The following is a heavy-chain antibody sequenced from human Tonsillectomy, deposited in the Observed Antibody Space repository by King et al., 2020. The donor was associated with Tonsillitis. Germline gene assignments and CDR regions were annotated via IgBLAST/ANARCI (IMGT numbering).Heavy chain of an antibody. Sequence: VQLVESGGGLVQPGRSLRLSCTTSGFTFGDYAMSWFRQAPGKGLEWVGFIRSKPYGGTTEYAASVKGRFTISRDDSKSIAYLQMNSLKTEDTAVYYCTRNHYEFCSGGSCYSAFDYWGQGTLVTVSS. CDR1: GFTFGDYA. D-gene: IGHD2-15*01. CDR3: TRNHYEFCSGGSCYSAFDY. V-gene: IGHV3-49*03. J-gene: IGHJ4*02. CDR2: IRSKPYGGTT.